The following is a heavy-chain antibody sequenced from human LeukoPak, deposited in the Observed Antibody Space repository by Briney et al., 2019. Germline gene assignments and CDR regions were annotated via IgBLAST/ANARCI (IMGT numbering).Heavy chain of an antibody. CDR1: GFTFSSYG. CDR3: ARERQWVATDAFNI. J-gene: IGHJ3*02. CDR2: IWKEGSNK. V-gene: IGHV3-33*01. D-gene: IGHD6-19*01. Sequence: GGSRSLSCAVAGFTFSSYGMHWVRHAPGKGREWVAVIWKEGSNKYYADSVKGRFTISRDNSKTTLYLQMNSLRAEDTAVYYCARERQWVATDAFNIWAKGPRVTVSS.